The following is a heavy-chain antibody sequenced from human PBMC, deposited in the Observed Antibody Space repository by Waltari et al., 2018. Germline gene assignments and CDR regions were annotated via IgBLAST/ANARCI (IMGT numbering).Heavy chain of an antibody. CDR1: GISFTDAW. CDR3: LYDPSV. J-gene: IGHJ4*02. V-gene: IGHV3-15*07. Sequence: DVQLVESGGGLVKPGGSLRLSCSASGISFTDAWMNWVRQAPGRGLELIGRMKDKADGGTIDYAAPVKGRFTISRDDSKNMTYLQMNSLKPDDTGVYFCLYDPSVWGQGTLVTVSS. CDR2: MKDKADGGTI. D-gene: IGHD5-12*01.